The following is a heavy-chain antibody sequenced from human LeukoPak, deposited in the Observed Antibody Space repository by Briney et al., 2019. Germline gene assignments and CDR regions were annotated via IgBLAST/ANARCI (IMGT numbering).Heavy chain of an antibody. J-gene: IGHJ3*02. CDR2: IYTSGST. Sequence: SETLSLTCTVSGGSISSYYWSWIRQPAGKGLEWIGRIYTSGSTNYNPSLKSRVTMSVDTSKNQFSLKLSSVTAADTAVYYCARTTKYYYDSSLSAFDTWGQGTMVTVSS. CDR3: ARTTKYYYDSSLSAFDT. V-gene: IGHV4-4*07. CDR1: GGSISSYY. D-gene: IGHD3-22*01.